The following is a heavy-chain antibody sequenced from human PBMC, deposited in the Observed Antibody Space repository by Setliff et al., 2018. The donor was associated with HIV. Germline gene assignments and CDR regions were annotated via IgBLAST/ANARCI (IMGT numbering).Heavy chain of an antibody. CDR3: ARRHTPVQLERRSTFFDY. J-gene: IGHJ4*02. CDR1: GGSFSGYY. CDR2: ISQSGST. Sequence: SETLSLTCAVYGGSFSGYYWTWIRQPPGMGLEWIGEISQSGSTNYNASLKSRVTMSVDASQRQFSLNLTSVTAADTAVYYCARRHTPVQLERRSTFFDYWGQGTLVTVSS. V-gene: IGHV4-34*01. D-gene: IGHD1-1*01.